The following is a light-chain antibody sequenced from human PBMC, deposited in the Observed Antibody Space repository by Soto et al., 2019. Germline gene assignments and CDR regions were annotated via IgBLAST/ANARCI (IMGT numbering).Light chain of an antibody. J-gene: IGKJ4*01. CDR3: QHCHDMPLT. Sequence: QLTQSPSSLSASIGDRVTISCQASHDISNYLNWYQQRPGKAPKLLIYDASTLETGVPSRFRGCGYGTDFTLTITSLQPGDIATYYCQHCHDMPLTFGGGTKVDI. CDR2: DAS. V-gene: IGKV1-33*01. CDR1: HDISNY.